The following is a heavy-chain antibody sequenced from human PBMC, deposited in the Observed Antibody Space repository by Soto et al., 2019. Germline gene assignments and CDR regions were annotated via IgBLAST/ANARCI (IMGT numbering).Heavy chain of an antibody. CDR3: ARDDIVATIEDAWYFDL. J-gene: IGHJ2*01. D-gene: IGHD5-12*01. CDR2: IIPILGIA. Sequence: SVKVSCKASGGTFSSYTISWVRQAPGQGLEWMGRIIPILGIANYAQKFQGRVTITADKSTSTAYMELSSLRSEDTAVYYCARDDIVATIEDAWYFDLWGRGTLVTVSS. CDR1: GGTFSSYT. V-gene: IGHV1-69*04.